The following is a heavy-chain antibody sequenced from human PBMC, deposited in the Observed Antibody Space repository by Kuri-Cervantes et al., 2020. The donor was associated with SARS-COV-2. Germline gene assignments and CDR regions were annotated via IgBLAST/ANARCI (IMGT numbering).Heavy chain of an antibody. Sequence: GESLKISCAASGFTFSSYAMHWVRQAPGKGLEWVAVISYDGSNKYYADSVKGRFTISRDNSKNTLYLQMNSLRAEDTAVYYCARVSGLYIAVAGATYNWFDPWGQRTLVTVSS. CDR1: GFTFSSYA. CDR2: ISYDGSNK. D-gene: IGHD6-19*01. V-gene: IGHV3-30-3*01. J-gene: IGHJ5*02. CDR3: ARVSGLYIAVAGATYNWFDP.